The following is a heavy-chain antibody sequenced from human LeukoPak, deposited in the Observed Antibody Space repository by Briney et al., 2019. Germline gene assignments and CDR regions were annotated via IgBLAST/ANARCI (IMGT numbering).Heavy chain of an antibody. CDR1: GFTFSSYA. J-gene: IGHJ4*02. D-gene: IGHD4-17*01. V-gene: IGHV3-64*01. CDR3: ARGTYMTTVTP. Sequence: GGSLRLSCAASGFTFSSYAMHWVRQAPGKGLEYVSAISSNGGSTYYANSVKGRFTISRDNSKNTLYLQMGSLRAEDMAVYYCARGTYMTTVTPWGQGTLVTVSS. CDR2: ISSNGGST.